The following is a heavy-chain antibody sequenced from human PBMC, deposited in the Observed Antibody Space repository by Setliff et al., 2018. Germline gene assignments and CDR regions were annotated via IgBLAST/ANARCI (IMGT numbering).Heavy chain of an antibody. J-gene: IGHJ6*03. D-gene: IGHD4-4*01. CDR1: GGSISSGSYY. Sequence: TLSLTCTVSGGSISSGSYYWSWIRQPAGKGLEWIGHIYTSGSTNYNPSLKSRVTISVDTSKNQFSLKLSSVTAADTAVYYCASNALPHYDYSNYEGLYDYYYYMDVWGKGTTVTVS. CDR2: IYTSGST. CDR3: ASNALPHYDYSNYEGLYDYYYYMDV. V-gene: IGHV4-61*09.